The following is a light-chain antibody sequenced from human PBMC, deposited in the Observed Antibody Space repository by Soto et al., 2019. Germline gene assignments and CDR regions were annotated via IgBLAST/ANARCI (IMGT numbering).Light chain of an antibody. J-gene: IGKJ4*01. CDR1: HDITNY. Sequence: DIQMTQSPSSLSASVGDRFTVTCQASHDITNYLNWYQQKSGKAPKLLIYDASDLETGVPSRFSGSGSGTDFTFTINSLQPEDIATYYCQQYDNLPLTFGGGTKVDIK. V-gene: IGKV1-33*01. CDR2: DAS. CDR3: QQYDNLPLT.